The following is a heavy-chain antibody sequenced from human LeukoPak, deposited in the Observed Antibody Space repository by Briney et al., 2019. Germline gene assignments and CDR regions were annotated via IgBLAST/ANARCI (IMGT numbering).Heavy chain of an antibody. Sequence: GASVKVSCKASACSFTDHYVHWVRQAPGEGLEWMGWISPNTGGTIYAQKFQGRVTMTRDTSIITAYMELSKLRSDDTAFYYCAREVGSGTFDIWGQGTMVTVSS. D-gene: IGHD6-25*01. CDR1: ACSFTDHY. CDR2: ISPNTGGT. V-gene: IGHV1-2*02. CDR3: AREVGSGTFDI. J-gene: IGHJ3*02.